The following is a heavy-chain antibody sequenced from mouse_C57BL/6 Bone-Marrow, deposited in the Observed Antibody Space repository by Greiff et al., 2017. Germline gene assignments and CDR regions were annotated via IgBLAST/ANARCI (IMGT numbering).Heavy chain of an antibody. J-gene: IGHJ1*03. D-gene: IGHD2-10*02. CDR2: IYPRDGST. CDR1: GYTFTSYD. Sequence: QVQLKEPGPELVKPGASVKLSCKASGYTFTSYDLNWVKQRPGTGLEWIGWIYPRDGSTKYNEKCKGKATLTVDTSSSTAYMERHSLTSEDSAFYFCARSYGYRYFDVWGTGTTVTVSS. CDR3: ARSYGYRYFDV. V-gene: IGHV1-85*01.